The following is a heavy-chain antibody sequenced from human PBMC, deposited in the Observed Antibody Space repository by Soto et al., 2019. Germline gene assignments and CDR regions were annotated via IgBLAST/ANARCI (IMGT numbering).Heavy chain of an antibody. CDR1: GGSISSGDYY. D-gene: IGHD2-2*01. Sequence: QVQLQESGPGLVKPSQTLSLTCTVSGGSISSGDYYWSWIRQPPGKGLEWIGYIYYSGSTYYNPSLKSRVTISVDTSKNQFSLKLSSVTAADTAVYYCARVGAVPAVKTNAFDIWGQGTMVTVSS. V-gene: IGHV4-30-4*01. CDR3: ARVGAVPAVKTNAFDI. CDR2: IYYSGST. J-gene: IGHJ3*02.